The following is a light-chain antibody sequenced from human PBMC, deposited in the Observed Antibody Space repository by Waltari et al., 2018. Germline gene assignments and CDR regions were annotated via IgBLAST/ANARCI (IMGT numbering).Light chain of an antibody. CDR3: SSYTSSSTYV. Sequence: QSALTQPASLSGSPGQSITISCTGTSRDVGGYTYVSWYQQHPGKAPKLMIYDVSKRPSGVSNRFSGSKSGNTASLTISGLQAEDEADYYCSSYTSSSTYVFGTGTKVTVL. V-gene: IGLV2-14*01. CDR2: DVS. CDR1: SRDVGGYTY. J-gene: IGLJ1*01.